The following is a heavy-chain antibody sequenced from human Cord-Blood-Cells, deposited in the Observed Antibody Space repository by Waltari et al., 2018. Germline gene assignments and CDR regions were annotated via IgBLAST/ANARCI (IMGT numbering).Heavy chain of an antibody. CDR3: ARGSLGQRYYYGSGSYLDYFDY. CDR1: GFTFSGSA. CDR2: IRSKANSYAT. V-gene: IGHV3-73*02. Sequence: EVQLVESGGGLVQPGGSLKLSCAASGFTFSGSAMHWVRQASGKGLEGVGRIRSKANSYATAYAASVKGRFTISRDDSKNTAYLQMNSLRAEDTAVYYCARGSLGQRYYYGSGSYLDYFDYWGQGTLVTVSS. D-gene: IGHD3-10*01. J-gene: IGHJ4*02.